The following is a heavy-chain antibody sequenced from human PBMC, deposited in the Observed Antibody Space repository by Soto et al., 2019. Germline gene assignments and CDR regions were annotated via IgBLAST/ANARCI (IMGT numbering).Heavy chain of an antibody. V-gene: IGHV1-8*01. CDR2: MNPNSGNT. D-gene: IGHD2-15*01. CDR1: GYTFTSYD. Sequence: ASVKVSCKASGYTFTSYDINWVRQATGQGLEWMGWMNPNSGNTGYAQKFQGRVTMARNTSIRTAYIDLSSLSSDDTAVYYCARVMLGGHSDYWGQGTLVTVS. J-gene: IGHJ4*02. CDR3: ARVMLGGHSDY.